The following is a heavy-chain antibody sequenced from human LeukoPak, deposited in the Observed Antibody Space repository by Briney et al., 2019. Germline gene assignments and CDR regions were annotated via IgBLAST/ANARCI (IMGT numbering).Heavy chain of an antibody. V-gene: IGHV4-59*01. J-gene: IGHJ3*02. CDR3: ARRYCSSTSCAFDI. CDR1: GGSISSYY. D-gene: IGHD2-2*01. Sequence: SETLSLTCTVSGGSISSYYWSWIRQPPGKGLEWIGYIYYSGSTNYNPSLKSRVTISVDTSKNQFSLKLSSVTAPDTAVYYCARRYCSSTSCAFDIWGQGTMVTVSS. CDR2: IYYSGST.